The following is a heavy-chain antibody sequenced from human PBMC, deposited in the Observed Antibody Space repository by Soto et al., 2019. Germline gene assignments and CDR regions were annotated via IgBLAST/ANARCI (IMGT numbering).Heavy chain of an antibody. CDR1: GGSISSYY. CDR3: AIGRLELRGGDYYYYGMDV. V-gene: IGHV4-4*07. Sequence: SETLSLTCTVSGGSISSYYWSWIRQPAGKGLEWIGRIYTSGSTNYNPSLKSRVTMSVDTSKNQFSLKLSSVTAADTAVYYCAIGRLELRGGDYYYYGMDVWGQGTTVTVSS. CDR2: IYTSGST. D-gene: IGHD1-7*01. J-gene: IGHJ6*02.